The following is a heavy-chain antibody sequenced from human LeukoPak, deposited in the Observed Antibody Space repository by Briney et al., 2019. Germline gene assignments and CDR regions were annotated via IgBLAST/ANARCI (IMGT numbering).Heavy chain of an antibody. CDR2: ISWNSGSI. J-gene: IGHJ4*02. CDR3: ARVPLGTTAPGGY. V-gene: IGHV3-9*01. Sequence: PGGSLRLSCAASGFTFDDYAMHWVRQAPGKGLEWVSGISWNSGSIGYADSVKGRFTISRDNAKNSLYLQLNSLRAEDTAVYYCARVPLGTTAPGGYWGQGTLVTVSS. CDR1: GFTFDDYA. D-gene: IGHD1/OR15-1a*01.